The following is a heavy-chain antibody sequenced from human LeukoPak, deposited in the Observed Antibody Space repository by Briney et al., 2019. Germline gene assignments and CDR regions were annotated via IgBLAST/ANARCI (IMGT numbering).Heavy chain of an antibody. J-gene: IGHJ6*02. CDR3: ARREIVVVPAAIKDGMDV. CDR1: GYTFTSYD. CDR2: MNPNSGNT. V-gene: IGHV1-8*01. Sequence: GASVKVSCKASGYTFTSYDINWVRQATGQGLEWMGWMNPNSGNTGYAQKFQGRVTVTRNTSISTAYMELSSLRSEDTAVYYCARREIVVVPAAIKDGMDVWGQGTTVTVSS. D-gene: IGHD2-2*01.